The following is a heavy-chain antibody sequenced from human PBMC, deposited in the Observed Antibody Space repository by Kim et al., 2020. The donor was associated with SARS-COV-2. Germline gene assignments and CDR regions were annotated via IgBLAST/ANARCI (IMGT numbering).Heavy chain of an antibody. J-gene: IGHJ6*02. D-gene: IGHD2-2*01. CDR2: ISGSGGST. CDR1: GFTFSSYA. V-gene: IGHV3-23*01. Sequence: GGSLRLSCAASGFTFSSYAMSWVRQAPGKGLEWVSAISGSGGSTYYADSVKGRFTISRDNSKNTLYLQMNRLRAEDTAVYYCAKPYCSSTSCSPRRFYYGMEVWGQGTTVTVSS. CDR3: AKPYCSSTSCSPRRFYYGMEV.